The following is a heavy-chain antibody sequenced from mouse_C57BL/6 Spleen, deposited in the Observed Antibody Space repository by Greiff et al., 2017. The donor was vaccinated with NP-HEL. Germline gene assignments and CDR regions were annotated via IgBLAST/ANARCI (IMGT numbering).Heavy chain of an antibody. Sequence: VQLQQSGAELVRPGASVTLSCKASGYTFTDYEMHWVKQTPVHGLDWIGTIDPETGGTAYNQKFKGKAILTADKSSSTAYMELRSLTSEDSAVYYCTATVVATGYFDVWGTGTTVTVSS. D-gene: IGHD1-1*01. V-gene: IGHV1-15*01. CDR2: IDPETGGT. CDR3: TATVVATGYFDV. J-gene: IGHJ1*03. CDR1: GYTFTDYE.